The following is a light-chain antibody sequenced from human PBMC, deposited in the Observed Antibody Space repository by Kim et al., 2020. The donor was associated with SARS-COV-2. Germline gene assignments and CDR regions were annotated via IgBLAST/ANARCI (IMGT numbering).Light chain of an antibody. CDR2: FDT. J-gene: IGLJ1*01. V-gene: IGLV3-21*04. CDR3: QVWDSSRDHYV. CDR1: NIASPS. Sequence: SYELTQPPSVSVAPGKTARITCGGTNIASPSVHWYQQKPGQAPVLVIYFDTARPSGNPERFSASNSGNTATLTISRVEAGDEADYYCQVWDSSRDHYVFGTGTKVTVL.